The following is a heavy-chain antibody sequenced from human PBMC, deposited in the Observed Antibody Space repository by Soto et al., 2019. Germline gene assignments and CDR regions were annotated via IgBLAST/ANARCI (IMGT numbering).Heavy chain of an antibody. CDR2: ITHFGGT. CDR3: AGGRGNVWELPVH. CDR1: GGSLSGVH. Sequence: QVQVQQWGAGLLKPSETLSLTCEVFGGSLSGVHWTWIRQSPGEGLEWIGEITHFGGTNSNPSLKSRVTISADTYKNLFSLNLTSVNAADTAVYYCAGGRGNVWELPVHCGQGTLVTVSS. D-gene: IGHD1-26*01. V-gene: IGHV4-34*01. J-gene: IGHJ4*02.